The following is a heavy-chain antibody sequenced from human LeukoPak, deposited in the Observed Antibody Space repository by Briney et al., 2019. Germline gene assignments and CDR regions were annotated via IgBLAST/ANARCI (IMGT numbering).Heavy chain of an antibody. V-gene: IGHV5-51*01. CDR3: ARSGRLGYCSGGSCFRWDY. Sequence: GESLKISCKVSGXSFTNYCIGWVRQMPGKGLEWMGIIYPDDSDTKYSPSFQGQVTISADKSISTAYLQWSSLKASDTAMYYCARSGRLGYCSGGSCFRWDYWGQGTLVTVSS. CDR2: IYPDDSDT. CDR1: GXSFTNYC. J-gene: IGHJ4*02. D-gene: IGHD2-15*01.